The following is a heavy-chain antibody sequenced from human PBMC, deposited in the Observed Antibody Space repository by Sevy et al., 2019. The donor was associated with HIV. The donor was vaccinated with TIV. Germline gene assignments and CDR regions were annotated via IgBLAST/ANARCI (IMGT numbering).Heavy chain of an antibody. CDR3: ARGGPLVDGTLIPWCMDV. CDR2: IKHDGSVT. Sequence: GGSLRLSCAASGFTFNNYWMNWVRHAPGKGLEWVANIKHDGSVTYYADSVKGRFTLSRDDIKNSLSLQMNSLRAEDTAVYYCARGGPLVDGTLIPWCMDVWGQGTTVTVSS. CDR1: GFTFNNYW. D-gene: IGHD1-7*01. V-gene: IGHV3-7*01. J-gene: IGHJ6*02.